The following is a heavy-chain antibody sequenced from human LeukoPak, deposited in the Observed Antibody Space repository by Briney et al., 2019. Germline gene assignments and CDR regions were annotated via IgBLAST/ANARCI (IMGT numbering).Heavy chain of an antibody. CDR1: GFTFSSYA. CDR3: AKHRRYSSSWSYDD. Sequence: GGSLRLSCAASGFTFSSYAMSWVRQAPGKGLEWVSGISGSGGSTYYADSVKGRFTISRDNSKNTLYLQMNSLRAEDTAVYYCAKHRRYSSSWSYDDWGQGTLVTVSS. J-gene: IGHJ4*02. D-gene: IGHD6-13*01. V-gene: IGHV3-23*01. CDR2: ISGSGGST.